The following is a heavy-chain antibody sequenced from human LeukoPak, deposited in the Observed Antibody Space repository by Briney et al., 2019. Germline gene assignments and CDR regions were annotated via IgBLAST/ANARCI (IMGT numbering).Heavy chain of an antibody. CDR3: AREKGSSNYDS. CDR1: GFTFNTYW. CDR2: INGDGSST. D-gene: IGHD4-11*01. Sequence: GGSLRLSCAAYGFTFNTYWIHWVRQVPGKGLVWVSRINGDGSSTAYADSVKGRFTISRDNAKNTLYLQMNSLKAEDTAVYYCAREKGSSNYDSWGQGTLVTVSS. J-gene: IGHJ5*01. V-gene: IGHV3-74*03.